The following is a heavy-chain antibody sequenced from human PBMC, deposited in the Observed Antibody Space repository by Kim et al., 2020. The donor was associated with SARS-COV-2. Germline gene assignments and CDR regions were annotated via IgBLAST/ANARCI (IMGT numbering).Heavy chain of an antibody. J-gene: IGHJ3*02. Sequence: SVKVSCKASGFTFTSSAVQWVRQARGQRLEWIGWIVVGSGNTNYAQKFQERVTITRDMSTSTAYMELSSLRSEDTAVYYCAADWGLRWYHDAFDIWGQGTMVTVSS. CDR3: AADWGLRWYHDAFDI. V-gene: IGHV1-58*01. CDR1: GFTFTSSA. D-gene: IGHD4-17*01. CDR2: IVVGSGNT.